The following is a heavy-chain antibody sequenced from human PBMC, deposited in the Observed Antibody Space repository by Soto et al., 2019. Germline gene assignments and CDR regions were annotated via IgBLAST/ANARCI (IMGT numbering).Heavy chain of an antibody. J-gene: IGHJ4*02. CDR2: ISGSGGST. D-gene: IGHD3-9*01. CDR3: AKVNITIFGTPIDY. CDR1: GVSFSSYA. V-gene: IGHV3-23*01. Sequence: PGGSLRLSCAASGVSFSSYAMSWVGQAPGKGLEWVSAISGSGGSTYYADSVKGRFTISRDNSKNTLYLQMNSLRAEDTAVYYCAKVNITIFGTPIDYWGQGTLVTVSS.